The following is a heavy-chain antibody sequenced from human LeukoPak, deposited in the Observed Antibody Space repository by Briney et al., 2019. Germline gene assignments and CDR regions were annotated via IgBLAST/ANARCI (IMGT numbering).Heavy chain of an antibody. CDR2: INHSGST. V-gene: IGHV4-34*01. Sequence: KTSETLSLTCAVYGGSFSGYYWSWIRQPPGKGLEWIGEINHSGSTNYNPSLKSRVTISVDTSKNQFYLKLSSVTAADTAVSYFGSFGDSRYKNYYDRWYFDFGGRGTLVTVSS. CDR3: GSFGDSRYKNYYDRWYFDF. D-gene: IGHD3-22*01. J-gene: IGHJ2*01. CDR1: GGSFSGYY.